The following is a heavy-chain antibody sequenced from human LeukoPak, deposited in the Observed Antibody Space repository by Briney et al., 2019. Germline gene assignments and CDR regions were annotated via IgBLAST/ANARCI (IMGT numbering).Heavy chain of an antibody. CDR1: GGPISSYY. Sequence: KPSETLSLTCTVPGGPISSYYWTWIRQPPGKGLEWIGYIYYSGSTNYNPSLKSRVTISVDTSKNQFSLKLSSVTAADTAVYYCARGEDSSSWYDYWGQGTLVTVSS. J-gene: IGHJ4*02. V-gene: IGHV4-59*01. CDR2: IYYSGST. D-gene: IGHD6-13*01. CDR3: ARGEDSSSWYDY.